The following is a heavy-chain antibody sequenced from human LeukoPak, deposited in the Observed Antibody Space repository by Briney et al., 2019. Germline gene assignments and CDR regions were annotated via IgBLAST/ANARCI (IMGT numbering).Heavy chain of an antibody. CDR3: ARVGKPGTLNPFDY. Sequence: SETLSLTCTVSGGSISDYSWSWIRQPPGKGLEWIGYIYYSGSTNYNPSLKSRVTISVDTSKNQFSLKLSSVTAADTAVYYCARVGKPGTLNPFDYWGQGTLVTVSS. CDR2: IYYSGST. V-gene: IGHV4-59*01. J-gene: IGHJ4*02. CDR1: GGSISDYS.